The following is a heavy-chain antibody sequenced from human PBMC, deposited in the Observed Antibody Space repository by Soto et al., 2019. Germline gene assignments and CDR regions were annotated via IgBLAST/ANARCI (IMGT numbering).Heavy chain of an antibody. D-gene: IGHD3-3*01. CDR3: ARKTGDFWSGSKYFDY. CDR1: GGTFSSYA. V-gene: IGHV1-69*13. J-gene: IGHJ4*02. CDR2: IIPIFGTA. Sequence: SVKVSCKASGGTFSSYAISWVRQAPGQGLEWMGGIIPIFGTANYAQKFQGRVTITADESTSTAYMELSSLRSEDTAVYYCARKTGDFWSGSKYFDYWGQGTLVTVSS.